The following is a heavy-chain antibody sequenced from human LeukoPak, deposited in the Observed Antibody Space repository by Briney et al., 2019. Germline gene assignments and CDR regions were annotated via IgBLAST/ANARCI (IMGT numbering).Heavy chain of an antibody. Sequence: GGSLRLSCAASGFTFSGSAMHWVRQASGKGLEWVGRIRSKANSYATAYAASVKGRFTISRDDSKNTAYLQMNSLTAEDTAVYYCIRDLGERSGHWGQGTLVTVSS. D-gene: IGHD3-16*01. CDR3: IRDLGERSGH. V-gene: IGHV3-73*01. J-gene: IGHJ4*02. CDR1: GFTFSGSA. CDR2: IRSKANSYAT.